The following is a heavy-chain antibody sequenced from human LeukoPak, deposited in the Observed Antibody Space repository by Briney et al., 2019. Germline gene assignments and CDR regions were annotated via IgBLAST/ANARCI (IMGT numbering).Heavy chain of an antibody. D-gene: IGHD4-11*01. Sequence: GGSLRLSCAASGFTFSSYWMSWVRQAPGKGLEWVANIKQDGSEKYYVDSVKGRFTISRDNSKNTLYLQMNSLRAEDTAVYYCANSTVTTPFADYWGQGTLVTVSS. CDR3: ANSTVTTPFADY. CDR1: GFTFSSYW. V-gene: IGHV3-7*03. CDR2: IKQDGSEK. J-gene: IGHJ4*02.